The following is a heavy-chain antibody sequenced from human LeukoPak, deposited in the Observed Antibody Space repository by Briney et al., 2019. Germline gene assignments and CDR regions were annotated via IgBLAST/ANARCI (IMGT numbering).Heavy chain of an antibody. CDR3: ARARGTMVRGVIIGGRIDY. J-gene: IGHJ4*02. V-gene: IGHV4-59*11. CDR2: IYYSGST. D-gene: IGHD3-10*01. CDR1: GGSISSHY. Sequence: SETLSLTRTVSGGSISSHYWSWIRQPPGKGLEWIGYIYYSGSTNYNPYLKSRVTISVDTSKNQFSLKLSSVTAADTAVYYCARARGTMVRGVIIGGRIDYWGQGTLVTVSS.